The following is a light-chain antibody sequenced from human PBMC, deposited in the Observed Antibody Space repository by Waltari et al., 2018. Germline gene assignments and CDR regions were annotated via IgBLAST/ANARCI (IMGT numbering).Light chain of an antibody. CDR1: QDIKNY. J-gene: IGKJ1*01. Sequence: GDRVTLTCRTRQDIKNYLAWYQHKPGTVPKLLIFSASILESGVPSRFSGSGSGTDFTLTISSLQPEDVATYYCQKYNSVPWTFGQGTEVEIK. CDR2: SAS. V-gene: IGKV1-27*01. CDR3: QKYNSVPWT.